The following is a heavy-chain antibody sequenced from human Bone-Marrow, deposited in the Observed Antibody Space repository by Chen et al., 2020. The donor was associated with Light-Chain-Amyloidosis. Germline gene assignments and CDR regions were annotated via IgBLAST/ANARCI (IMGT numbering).Heavy chain of an antibody. CDR1: GGTISSYY. D-gene: IGHD6-13*01. J-gene: IGHJ6*03. CDR2: IYTSGST. V-gene: IGHV4-4*07. CDR3: ARSSSSWYEEYYYYYYYMDV. Sequence: QVLLQQSGPGLVKPSETLSLTCTVPGGTISSYYWSWTRQPAGKGLEWIGRIYTSGSTNYNPSLKSRVTMSVDTSKNQFSLKLSSVTAADTAVYYCARSSSSWYEEYYYYYYYMDVWGKGTTVTVSS.